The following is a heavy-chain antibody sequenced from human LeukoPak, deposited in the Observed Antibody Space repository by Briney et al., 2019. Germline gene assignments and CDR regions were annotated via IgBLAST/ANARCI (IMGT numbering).Heavy chain of an antibody. CDR3: ARASMGSGGYNFDH. D-gene: IGHD3-10*01. J-gene: IGHJ4*02. CDR1: GFTFSAYS. Sequence: GGSLRLSCAASGFTFSAYSMNWVRQAPGKGLEWVSSISSSSSYIYYADSVKGRFTISRDNAKNSLYLQMNSLRAEDTAVYYCARASMGSGGYNFDHWGQGTLVTVSS. CDR2: ISSSSSYI. V-gene: IGHV3-21*01.